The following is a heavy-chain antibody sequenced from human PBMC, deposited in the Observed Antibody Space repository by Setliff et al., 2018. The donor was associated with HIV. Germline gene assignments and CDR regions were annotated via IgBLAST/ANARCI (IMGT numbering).Heavy chain of an antibody. J-gene: IGHJ4*02. Sequence: VASVKVSCKASGYTFTSYYMHWVRQAPGQGLEWMGIINPSGGSTGFAQKFQGRVTMTRDTSTNTVYMEVRSLRSEDTAVYYCARNGGDSSGYYYAENWGQGTLVTVSS. CDR1: GYTFTSYY. CDR2: INPSGGST. CDR3: ARNGGDSSGYYYAEN. V-gene: IGHV1-46*01. D-gene: IGHD3-22*01.